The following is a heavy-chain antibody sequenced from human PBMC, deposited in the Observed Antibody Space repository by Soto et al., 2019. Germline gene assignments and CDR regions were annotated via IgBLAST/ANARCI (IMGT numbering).Heavy chain of an antibody. CDR2: IYKSATT. Sequence: KTSETLSLTCSVSGDSISSVDYFWAWIRQPPGQALEYIGYIYKSATTYYNPSFESRVAISLDTSKSQFSLNVTSVTVADTAVYFCARGRYCLTGRCFPNWFDSWGQGTLVTVSS. J-gene: IGHJ5*01. D-gene: IGHD2-15*01. CDR1: GDSISSVDYF. V-gene: IGHV4-30-4*01. CDR3: ARGRYCLTGRCFPNWFDS.